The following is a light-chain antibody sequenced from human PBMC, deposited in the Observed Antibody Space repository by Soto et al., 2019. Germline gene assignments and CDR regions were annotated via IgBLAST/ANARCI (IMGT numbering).Light chain of an antibody. CDR3: QQYNNWPRT. V-gene: IGKV3-15*01. Sequence: EIVLTHSPATLSLSPVEIATLSCRASQSVSSYLAWYQQKPGQAPRLLIYGASTRATGIPARFSGSGSGTEFSLTISSLQSEDFAVYYCQQYNNWPRTFGQGTKVDI. J-gene: IGKJ1*01. CDR1: QSVSSY. CDR2: GAS.